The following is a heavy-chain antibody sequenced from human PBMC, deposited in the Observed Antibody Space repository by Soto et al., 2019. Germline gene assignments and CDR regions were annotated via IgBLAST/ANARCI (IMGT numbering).Heavy chain of an antibody. CDR2: IWSDGSNK. CDR1: GFTFSSSG. D-gene: IGHD6-6*01. Sequence: QVHLVESGGGVVQPGGSLRLSCGASGFTFSSSGMHWVRQAPGKGLEWLTVIWSDGSNKYYADSVKGRFTISRDNSKNTLYLEMNSLRAEDTAVYYCPRSNRYSRSSHWGGGLDYWGQGTLVTVSS. J-gene: IGHJ4*02. CDR3: PRSNRYSRSSHWGGGLDY. V-gene: IGHV3-33*01.